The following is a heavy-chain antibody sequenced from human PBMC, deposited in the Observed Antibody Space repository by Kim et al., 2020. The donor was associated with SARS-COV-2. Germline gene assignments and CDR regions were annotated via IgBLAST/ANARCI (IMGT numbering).Heavy chain of an antibody. Sequence: GGSLRLSCAASGFTVSSSYMNWVRQAPGKGLEWVSVMYSGTNTYYAASVQGRFTISRDTSKNTLYLQMNSLRAEDTAVYFCARGSYFDSSGLLDSWGKGILVTVSS. CDR3: ARGSYFDSSGLLDS. CDR2: MYSGTNT. CDR1: GFTVSSSY. V-gene: IGHV3-66*01. J-gene: IGHJ4*02. D-gene: IGHD3-22*01.